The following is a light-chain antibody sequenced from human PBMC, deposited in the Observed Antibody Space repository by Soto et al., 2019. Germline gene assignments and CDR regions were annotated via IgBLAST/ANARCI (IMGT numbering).Light chain of an antibody. CDR1: SSDVGGYNY. Sequence: QSALTQVASVSGFPGQSISISCTETSSDVGGYNYVSWYQLHPGRAPKLIIFDVSNRPSGVSNRFSGSKSGNTASLTISGLQAEDEADYYCSSYSSSIYVIFGGGTKLTVL. CDR2: DVS. V-gene: IGLV2-14*03. CDR3: SSYSSSIYVI. J-gene: IGLJ2*01.